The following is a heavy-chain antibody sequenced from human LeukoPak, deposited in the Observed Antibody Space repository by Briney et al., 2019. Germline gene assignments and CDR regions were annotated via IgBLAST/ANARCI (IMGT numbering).Heavy chain of an antibody. J-gene: IGHJ4*02. CDR3: ARVSKVGDGLDY. CDR2: INPSGGST. Sequence: ASVKVSCKASVYTFTSYYMHWVRQAPGQGLEWMGIINPSGGSTSYAQKFQGRVTMTSDTSTSTVYMEVSSLRSEDTAVYYCARVSKVGDGLDYWGQGTLVTVSS. D-gene: IGHD5-24*01. CDR1: VYTFTSYY. V-gene: IGHV1-46*01.